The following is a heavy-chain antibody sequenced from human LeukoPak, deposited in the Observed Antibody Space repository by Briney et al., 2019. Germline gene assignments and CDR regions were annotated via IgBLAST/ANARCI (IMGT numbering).Heavy chain of an antibody. J-gene: IGHJ4*02. CDR1: GDSISSGDYY. CDR2: ISTSGTP. Sequence: PSETLSLTCTVSGDSISSGDYYWNWIRQPAGKRLEWIGRISTSGTPNYNPSFRGRLTISIDTSKNQFSLNLRSVTAAETGIYYCARGPYWGQGTLVTVSS. V-gene: IGHV4-61*02. CDR3: ARGPY.